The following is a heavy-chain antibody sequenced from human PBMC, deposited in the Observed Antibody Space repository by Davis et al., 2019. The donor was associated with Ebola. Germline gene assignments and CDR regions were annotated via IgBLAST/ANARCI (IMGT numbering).Heavy chain of an antibody. CDR3: VKDRYYIYYHGMDV. J-gene: IGHJ6*04. V-gene: IGHV3-23*01. D-gene: IGHD3-10*01. CDR2: ISGSGANT. Sequence: GGSLRLSCAASGFTFSSYGMSWVRQAPGKGLEWVSSISGSGANTHYSDSVKGRFTISRDTSKNTLYLQMNSLRAEDTALYYCVKDRYYIYYHGMDVWGKGTTVAVSS. CDR1: GFTFSSYG.